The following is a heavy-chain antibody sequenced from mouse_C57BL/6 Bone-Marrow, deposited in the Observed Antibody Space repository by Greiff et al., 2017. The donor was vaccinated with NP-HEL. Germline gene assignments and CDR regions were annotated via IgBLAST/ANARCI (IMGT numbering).Heavy chain of an antibody. Sequence: QVQLQQPGAELVKPGASVKLSCKASGYTFTSYWMHWVKQRPGRGLEWIGRIDPNSGGTKYNEKFKSKATLTVDKPSSTAYMQLSSLTSEDSAVHYCARKRGDDGNYGYFDVWGTGTTVTVSS. CDR2: IDPNSGGT. J-gene: IGHJ1*03. V-gene: IGHV1-72*01. CDR3: ARKRGDDGNYGYFDV. CDR1: GYTFTSYW. D-gene: IGHD2-3*01.